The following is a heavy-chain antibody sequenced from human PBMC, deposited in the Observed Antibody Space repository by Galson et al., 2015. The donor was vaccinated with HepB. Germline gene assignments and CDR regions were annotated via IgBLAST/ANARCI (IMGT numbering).Heavy chain of an antibody. D-gene: IGHD6-13*01. CDR1: GYSFTTYW. Sequence: QSGAGVKQPGESLKISCKGSGYSFTTYWIGWVRQMPGKGLEWMAIIYPDDSDTRYSPSFQGQVTISADKSITTAYLQWSSLKASDTAMYYCARRLAAAAGTQFDYWGQGTQVTVSS. J-gene: IGHJ4*02. CDR2: IYPDDSDT. CDR3: ARRLAAAAGTQFDY. V-gene: IGHV5-51*03.